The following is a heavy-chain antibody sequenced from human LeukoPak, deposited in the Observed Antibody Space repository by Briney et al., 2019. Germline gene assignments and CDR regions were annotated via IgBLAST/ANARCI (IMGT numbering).Heavy chain of an antibody. CDR2: IKEDGSKI. V-gene: IGHV3-7*01. CDR3: VRENNGAY. D-gene: IGHD2-8*01. CDR1: GFTFNSYW. Sequence: GGSLRLSCAASGFTFNSYWMSWVRQAPGKGLERVANIKEDGSKIYYVDSVKGRFTISRDNARNSLYLQMDSLGAEDTAVYYCVRENNGAYWGQGTLVTVSS. J-gene: IGHJ4*02.